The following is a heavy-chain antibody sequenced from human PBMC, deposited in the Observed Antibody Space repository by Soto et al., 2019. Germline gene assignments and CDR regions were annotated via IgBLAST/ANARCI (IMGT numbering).Heavy chain of an antibody. V-gene: IGHV1-69*01. CDR2: IIPILGTA. Sequence: QVQLVQSGAEVKKPGSSVKVSCKASGGTFSSYAISWVRQAPGQGLEWMGGIIPILGTANYAQKFQGRVTITADESTSAAYMELSRLRSEDTAVYYCARYYGSGSDYRPKPRAFDIWGQGTMVTVSS. CDR3: ARYYGSGSDYRPKPRAFDI. J-gene: IGHJ3*02. CDR1: GGTFSSYA. D-gene: IGHD3-10*01.